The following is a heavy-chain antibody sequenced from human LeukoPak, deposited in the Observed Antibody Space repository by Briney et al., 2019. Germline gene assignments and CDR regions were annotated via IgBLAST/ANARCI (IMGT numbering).Heavy chain of an antibody. J-gene: IGHJ6*03. CDR3: ARRVEYQLLRYMDV. V-gene: IGHV3-48*01. CDR2: ISSSSSTI. CDR1: GFTFSSYS. D-gene: IGHD2-2*01. Sequence: AGGSLRLSCAASGFTFSSYSMNWVRQAPGKGLEWVSYISSSSSTIYYTDSVKGRFTISRDNAKNSLYPQMNSLRAEDTAVYYCARRVEYQLLRYMDVWGKGTTVTVSS.